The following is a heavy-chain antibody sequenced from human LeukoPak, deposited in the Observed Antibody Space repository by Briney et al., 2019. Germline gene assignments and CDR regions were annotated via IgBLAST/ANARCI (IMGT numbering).Heavy chain of an antibody. Sequence: PGGSLRLSCAASGFTFSTYWMSWVRQAPGKELEWVANIKHDGSVTIYVDSVKGRFTISRDNAKNSLYLQMNNLRAEDTAVYYCASQTSAKGFDDWGQGTLVTVST. J-gene: IGHJ4*02. D-gene: IGHD4/OR15-4a*01. CDR2: IKHDGSVT. CDR3: ASQTSAKGFDD. V-gene: IGHV3-7*05. CDR1: GFTFSTYW.